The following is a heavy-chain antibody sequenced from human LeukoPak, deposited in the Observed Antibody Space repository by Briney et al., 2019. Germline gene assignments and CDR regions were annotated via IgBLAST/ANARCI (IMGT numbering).Heavy chain of an antibody. CDR2: ISYDGSNK. Sequence: GRSLRLSCAASGFTFSSYAMHWVRQAPGKGLEWVAVISYDGSNKYYADSVKGRFTISRDNSKNTLYLQMNSLRAEDTAVYYCARVGWLISYYFDYWGQGTLVTVSS. CDR3: ARVGWLISYYFDY. J-gene: IGHJ4*02. V-gene: IGHV3-30-3*01. D-gene: IGHD3-16*02. CDR1: GFTFSSYA.